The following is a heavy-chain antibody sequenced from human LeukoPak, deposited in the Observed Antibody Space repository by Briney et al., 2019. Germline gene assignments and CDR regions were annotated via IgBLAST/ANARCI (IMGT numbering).Heavy chain of an antibody. Sequence: SGGSLRLSCAASGFSFSTYWMHWVRQAPGRGLVWVSRTNSDGSSTSYADSVKGRFTLSRDNAKNTLYLQMNSLRAEDTAVYYCALGTKPLSYHFFDYWGQGALVTVSS. CDR2: TNSDGSST. V-gene: IGHV3-74*01. D-gene: IGHD1-7*01. CDR3: ALGTKPLSYHFFDY. CDR1: GFSFSTYW. J-gene: IGHJ4*02.